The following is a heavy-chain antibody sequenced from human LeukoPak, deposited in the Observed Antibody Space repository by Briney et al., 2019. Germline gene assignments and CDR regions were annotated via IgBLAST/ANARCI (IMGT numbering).Heavy chain of an antibody. CDR1: GGSISSYY. Sequence: SETLSLTCTVSGGSISSYYWSWIRQPPGKGLEWIVYIYYTGTTNYNPSLKSRVTISVDTSKNQFSLKLSSVTAADTAVYYCSTSRDAYNRFDSWGQGTLVTVSS. CDR3: STSRDAYNRFDS. CDR2: IYYTGTT. D-gene: IGHD5-24*01. J-gene: IGHJ4*02. V-gene: IGHV4-59*01.